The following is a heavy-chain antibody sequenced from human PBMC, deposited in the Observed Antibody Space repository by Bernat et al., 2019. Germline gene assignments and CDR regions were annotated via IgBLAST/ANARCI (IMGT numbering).Heavy chain of an antibody. D-gene: IGHD4-23*01. CDR2: IYWDDDK. V-gene: IGHV2-5*02. CDR1: GFSLGTSGVA. Sequence: QITLKESGPTLVKPTQTLTLTCSFSGFSLGTSGVAVGWIRQPPGKALEWLALIYWDDDKRYSPSLRSRLTITKDTSKNRVVLTMTNMDPVDTGTYYCVHRHATALGNFFDPWGQGALVTVSS. J-gene: IGHJ5*02. CDR3: VHRHATALGNFFDP.